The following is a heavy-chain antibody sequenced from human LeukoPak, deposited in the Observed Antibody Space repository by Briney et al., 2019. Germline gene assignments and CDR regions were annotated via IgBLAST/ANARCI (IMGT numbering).Heavy chain of an antibody. V-gene: IGHV3-30*14. Sequence: GRSLRLSCAASGFTFSSYAMHWVRQAPGKGLEWVAVISYDGSNKYYADSVKGRFTISRDNSKNTLYLQMNSLRAEDTAVYYCARVGYSSSWYEIDYWGQGTLVTVSS. CDR2: ISYDGSNK. CDR3: ARVGYSSSWYEIDY. CDR1: GFTFSSYA. J-gene: IGHJ4*02. D-gene: IGHD6-13*01.